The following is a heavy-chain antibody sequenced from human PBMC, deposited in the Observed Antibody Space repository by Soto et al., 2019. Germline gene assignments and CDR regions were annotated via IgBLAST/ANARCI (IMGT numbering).Heavy chain of an antibody. D-gene: IGHD3-3*01. Sequence: ASVKVSCKASGYTFTSYGISWVRQAPGQGLEWMGWISAYNGNTNYAQKLQGRVTMTTDTSTSTAYMELRSLRSNDTAVYYCARDPTYYDFWSGQPYYCGMDVWGQGXTVTVYS. J-gene: IGHJ6*02. CDR3: ARDPTYYDFWSGQPYYCGMDV. V-gene: IGHV1-18*04. CDR2: ISAYNGNT. CDR1: GYTFTSYG.